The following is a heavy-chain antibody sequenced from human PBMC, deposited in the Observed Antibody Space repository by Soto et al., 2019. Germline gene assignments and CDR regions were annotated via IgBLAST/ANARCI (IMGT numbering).Heavy chain of an antibody. CDR3: ARLIGNSWLDS. V-gene: IGHV6-1*01. D-gene: IGHD2-8*01. CDR2: TYYRSNWYT. J-gene: IGHJ5*01. Sequence: SQTLSPTCAISGGSVSTHSATWDWIRQSPLRGLEWLGRTYYRSNWYTDYAVSVKGRITISPDTSNNQLSLQLNSVTPDDTAVYYCARLIGNSWLDSWGQGTLVTVSS. CDR1: GGSVSTHSAT.